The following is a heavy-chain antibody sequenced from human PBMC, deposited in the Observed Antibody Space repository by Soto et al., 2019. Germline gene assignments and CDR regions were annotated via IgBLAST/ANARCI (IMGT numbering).Heavy chain of an antibody. CDR1: GGTFNNYG. CDR3: ASWDYVVLTGYSYDD. D-gene: IGHD3-9*01. CDR2: IIPMTRRT. V-gene: IGHV1-69*01. Sequence: QVQLVQSGAEVKKPGSSVKVSCKASGGTFNNYGMGWVRQAPGQGLEWMGGIIPMTRRTNYAQKFQGRVTVTADASRTTAYMELRGLISEDTAVYYCASWDYVVLTGYSYDDWGQGTLVTVSS. J-gene: IGHJ4*02.